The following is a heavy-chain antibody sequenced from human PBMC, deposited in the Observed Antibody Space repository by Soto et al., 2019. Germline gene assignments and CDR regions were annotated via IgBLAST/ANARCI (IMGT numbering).Heavy chain of an antibody. D-gene: IGHD6-13*01. J-gene: IGHJ3*02. CDR2: LTSSGGST. CDR3: AKDATSSSWYDGALDI. CDR1: GFTFSSYS. V-gene: IGHV3-23*01. Sequence: GGSLRLSCAASGFTFSSYSMNWVRQAPGKGLEWVSTLTSSGGSTFYADSVKGRFTISRDNSKNTLYLQMNSLRAEDTAVYFCAKDATSSSWYDGALDIWGQGTMVTVSS.